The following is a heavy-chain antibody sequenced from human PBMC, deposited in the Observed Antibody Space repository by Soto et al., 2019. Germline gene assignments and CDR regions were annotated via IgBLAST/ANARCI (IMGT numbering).Heavy chain of an antibody. CDR3: ARGGQAFWSGPFDY. V-gene: IGHV4-4*07. CDR2: IDNSGST. J-gene: IGHJ4*02. CDR1: GGSIRNYF. D-gene: IGHD3-3*01. Sequence: SETLSLTCTGSGGSIRNYFCNWIRQPAVKGLEWIGRIDNSGSTNYNPSLKSRITMSADTSRNQFSLKLNSVTAADTAVYYCARGGQAFWSGPFDYWGQGALVTVSS.